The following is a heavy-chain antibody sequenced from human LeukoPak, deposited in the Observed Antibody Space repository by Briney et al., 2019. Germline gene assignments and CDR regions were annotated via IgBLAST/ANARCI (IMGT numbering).Heavy chain of an antibody. Sequence: SETLSLTCAVYGGSFSGYYWSWIRQPPGKGLEWIGEINHSGSTNYNPSLKSRVTISVDTSKNQFSLKLSSVTAADTAVYYCARADRLHGGPYLIGPWGQGTLVTVSS. CDR2: INHSGST. CDR3: ARADRLHGGPYLIGP. D-gene: IGHD2-21*01. CDR1: GGSFSGYY. V-gene: IGHV4-34*01. J-gene: IGHJ5*02.